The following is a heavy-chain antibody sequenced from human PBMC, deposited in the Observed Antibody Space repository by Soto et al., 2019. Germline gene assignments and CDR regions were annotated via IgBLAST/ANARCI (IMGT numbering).Heavy chain of an antibody. Sequence: QVQLVESGGGVVQPGRSLRLSCAASGFTFSSYAMHWVRQAPGKGLEWVAVISYDGSNKYYADSVKGRFTISRDNSKNTLYLQMNSLRAEDTAVYYCARDRSSWLRGWFDPWGQGTLVTVSS. J-gene: IGHJ5*02. CDR3: ARDRSSWLRGWFDP. V-gene: IGHV3-30-3*01. D-gene: IGHD6-13*01. CDR1: GFTFSSYA. CDR2: ISYDGSNK.